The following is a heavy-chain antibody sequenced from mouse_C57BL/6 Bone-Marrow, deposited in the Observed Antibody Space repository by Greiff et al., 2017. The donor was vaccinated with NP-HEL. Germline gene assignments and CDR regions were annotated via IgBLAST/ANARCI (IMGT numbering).Heavy chain of an antibody. CDR3: TRDSIYYDYDGRYFDV. CDR2: ISSGGDYI. J-gene: IGHJ1*03. V-gene: IGHV5-9-1*02. CDR1: GFTFSSYA. D-gene: IGHD2-4*01. Sequence: EVQGVESGEGLVKPGGSLKLSCAASGFTFSSYAMSWVRQTPEKRLEWVAYISSGGDYIYYADTVKGRFTISRDNARNTLYLQMSSLKSEDTAMYYCTRDSIYYDYDGRYFDVWGTGTTVTVSS.